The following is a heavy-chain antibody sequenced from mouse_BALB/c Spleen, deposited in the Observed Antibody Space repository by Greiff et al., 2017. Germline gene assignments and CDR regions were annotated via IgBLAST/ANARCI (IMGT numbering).Heavy chain of an antibody. CDR3: VAYYGNYAYAMDY. CDR2: IWTGGGT. V-gene: IGHV2-9-2*01. CDR1: GFSLTSYD. Sequence: QVQLKQSGPGLVAPSQSLSITCTVSGFSLTSYDISWIRQPPGKGLEWLGVIWTGGGTNYNSAFMSRLSISKDNSKSQVFLKMNSLQTDDTAIYYCVAYYGNYAYAMDYWGQGTSVTVSS. D-gene: IGHD2-10*01. J-gene: IGHJ4*01.